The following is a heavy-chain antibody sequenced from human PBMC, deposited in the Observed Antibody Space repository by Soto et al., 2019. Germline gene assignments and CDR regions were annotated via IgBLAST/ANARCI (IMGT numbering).Heavy chain of an antibody. CDR2: MNPNSGYI. D-gene: IGHD2-15*01. J-gene: IGHJ4*02. V-gene: IGHV1-8*01. CDR1: GYTFTPHD. CDR3: ARGLYCSGGTCSDS. Sequence: QVQLVQSGAEAKRPGASVKVSCKASGYTFTPHDINWVRQATGQGLEWMGRMNPNSGYIDFAQRFQGRLTMTTNTSISTAYMELSSLRSEDTAIYYCARGLYCSGGTCSDSWGQGTLVIVSS.